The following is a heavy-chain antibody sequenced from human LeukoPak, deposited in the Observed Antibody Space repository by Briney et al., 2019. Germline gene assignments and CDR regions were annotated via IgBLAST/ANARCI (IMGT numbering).Heavy chain of an antibody. J-gene: IGHJ5*02. CDR3: ARTPVLPRFDP. Sequence: ASVKVSCKASGYTFTGYYMHWVRQAPGQGLEWMGWINPNSGGTNYAQEFQGRVTMTRDTSISTAYMELSRLRSDDTAVYYCARTPVLPRFDPWGQGTLVTVSS. CDR1: GYTFTGYY. V-gene: IGHV1-2*02. CDR2: INPNSGGT. D-gene: IGHD2-15*01.